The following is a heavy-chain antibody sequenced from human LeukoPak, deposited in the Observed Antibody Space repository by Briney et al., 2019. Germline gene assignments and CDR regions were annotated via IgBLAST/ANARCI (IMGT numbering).Heavy chain of an antibody. V-gene: IGHV4-34*01. CDR1: GGSFSGYY. J-gene: IGHJ6*03. Sequence: SETLSLTCAVYGGSFSGYYWSWIRQPPGKGLEWIGEINHSGSTNYNPSLKSRVTISVDTSKNQFSLKLSSVTAADTAVYYCARDSRGELLLGNHMDVWGKGTTVTISS. CDR2: INHSGST. D-gene: IGHD3-10*01. CDR3: ARDSRGELLLGNHMDV.